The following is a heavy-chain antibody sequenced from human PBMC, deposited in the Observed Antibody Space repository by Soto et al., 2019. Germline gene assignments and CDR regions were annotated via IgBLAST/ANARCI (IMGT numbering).Heavy chain of an antibody. V-gene: IGHV3-7*05. CDR3: VREGLSPGKS. CDR1: GFTFTRNW. Sequence: GGSLRLSCAASGFTFTRNWMSWVRQAPGKGLEWVANIKQDGSETNYVDSVKGQFTISRDNAKNSLFLQMNSLRVEDTAVYYCVREGLSPGKSWGQGTRVTVSS. CDR2: IKQDGSET. J-gene: IGHJ4*02.